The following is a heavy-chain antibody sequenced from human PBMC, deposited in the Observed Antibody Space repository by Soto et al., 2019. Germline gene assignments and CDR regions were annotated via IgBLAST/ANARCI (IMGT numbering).Heavy chain of an antibody. CDR2: INHSGST. V-gene: IGHV4-34*01. Sequence: ETLSLTCAVYGGSFSGYYWSWIRQPPGKGLEWIGEINHSGSTNYNPSLKSRVTISVDTSKNQFPLKLSSVTAADTAVYYCARGQDYSSSWYRLYYYYGMDVWGQGTTVTVSS. CDR1: GGSFSGYY. J-gene: IGHJ6*02. CDR3: ARGQDYSSSWYRLYYYYGMDV. D-gene: IGHD6-13*01.